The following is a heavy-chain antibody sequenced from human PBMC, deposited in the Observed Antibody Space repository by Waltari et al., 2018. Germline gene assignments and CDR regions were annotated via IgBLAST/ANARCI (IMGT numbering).Heavy chain of an antibody. CDR3: AKDAANLRWQSLNY. CDR1: GFTFSSYA. CDR2: ISGSGGST. J-gene: IGHJ4*02. V-gene: IGHV3-23*01. D-gene: IGHD4-17*01. Sequence: EVQLLESGGGLEQPGGSLRHYCAASGFTFSSYAMNWVRQAPGKGLEWVSAISGSGGSTYYADSVKGRFTISRDNSKNTLYLQMNSLRAEDTAVYYCAKDAANLRWQSLNYWGQGTLVTVSS.